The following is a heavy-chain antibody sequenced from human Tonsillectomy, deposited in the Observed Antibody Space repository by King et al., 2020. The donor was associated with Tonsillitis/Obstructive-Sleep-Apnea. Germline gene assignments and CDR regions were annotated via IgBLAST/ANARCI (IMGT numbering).Heavy chain of an antibody. J-gene: IGHJ5*02. V-gene: IGHV3-33*01. Sequence: VQLVESGGGVVQPGRSLRLSCAASGFTFSSYGMHWVRQAPGKGLEWVAIIWYDGSNKYYADSVKGRFTISRDNSKNTVYLKMNSLRAEDTAVYYCARETPPYCGGDCYSRWFDPWGQGNLVTVSS. CDR1: GFTFSSYG. CDR2: IWYDGSNK. D-gene: IGHD2-21*02. CDR3: ARETPPYCGGDCYSRWFDP.